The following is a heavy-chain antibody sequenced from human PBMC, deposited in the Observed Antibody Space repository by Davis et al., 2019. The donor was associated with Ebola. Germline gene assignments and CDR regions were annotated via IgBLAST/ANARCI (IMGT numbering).Heavy chain of an antibody. CDR2: TYYSGST. CDR1: GGSISSYY. D-gene: IGHD4-11*01. Sequence: SETLSLTCTVSGGSISSYYWSWIRQPPGKGLEWIGYTYYSGSTYYNPSLKSRVTIPVDTSKNQFPLKLSSVTAADTAVYYCARPYSNYALTYFDYWGQGTLVTVSS. V-gene: IGHV4-59*08. J-gene: IGHJ4*02. CDR3: ARPYSNYALTYFDY.